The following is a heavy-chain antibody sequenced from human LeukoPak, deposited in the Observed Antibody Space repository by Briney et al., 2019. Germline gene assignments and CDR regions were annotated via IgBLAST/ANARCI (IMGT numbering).Heavy chain of an antibody. CDR1: ILTFSSYA. J-gene: IGHJ3*02. Sequence: GGSLRLSCGLCILTFSSYAMHWVRQAPGKGLEYVSAISSNGGSTYYANSVKGRFTISRDNSKNTLYLQMGSLRAEDMAVYYCARGSGYGDYSQSTFDIWGQGTMVTVSS. CDR3: ARGSGYGDYSQSTFDI. CDR2: ISSNGGST. V-gene: IGHV3-64*01. D-gene: IGHD4-17*01.